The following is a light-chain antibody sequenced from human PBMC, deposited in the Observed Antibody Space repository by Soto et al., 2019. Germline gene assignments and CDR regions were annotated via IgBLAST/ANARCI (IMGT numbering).Light chain of an antibody. CDR3: CSYVGARTYV. Sequence: QSALTQPASVSGSPEQSITISCSGSISDVGSSGPVSWYQHHPGQVPKLIIYEGSRRPSGVSSRFSGSKTGNTASLTITGLQAEDEANYYCCSYVGARTYVFGTGTKVTVL. CDR1: ISDVGSSGP. J-gene: IGLJ1*01. V-gene: IGLV2-23*01. CDR2: EGS.